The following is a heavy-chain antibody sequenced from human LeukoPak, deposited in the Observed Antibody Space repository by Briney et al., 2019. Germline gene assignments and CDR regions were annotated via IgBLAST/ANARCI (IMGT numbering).Heavy chain of an antibody. Sequence: XXXXDINXXRQAAGQGXEXXXXXXPNIGNTGYAQKFQGRVTMTRNTSISTAYMELSSLRSEDTAVYYCARGERFLEWLLSSGMDVWGQGTTVTVSS. V-gene: IGHV1-8*01. CDR3: ARGERFLEWLLSSGMDV. CDR1: XXXXD. CDR2: XXPNIGNT. J-gene: IGHJ6*02. D-gene: IGHD3-3*01.